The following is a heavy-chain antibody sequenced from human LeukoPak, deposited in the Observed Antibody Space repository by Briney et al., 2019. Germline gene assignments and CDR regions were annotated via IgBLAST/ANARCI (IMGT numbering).Heavy chain of an antibody. J-gene: IGHJ5*02. D-gene: IGHD6-19*01. V-gene: IGHV1-2*06. CDR1: GYTFTSYY. CDR3: ARDKVLAVAGTSWFDP. Sequence: ASVKVSCKASGYTFTSYYMHWVGQAPGQGLEWVGRINPNNGGTNYEQKFQGRVTLTRDTSISPAYLELSRLRSDDTAVYYCARDKVLAVAGTSWFDPWGQGTLVAVSS. CDR2: INPNNGGT.